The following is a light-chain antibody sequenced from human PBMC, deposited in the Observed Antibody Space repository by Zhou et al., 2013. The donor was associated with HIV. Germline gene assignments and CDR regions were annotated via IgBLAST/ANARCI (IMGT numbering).Light chain of an antibody. CDR2: GAS. J-gene: IGKJ1*01. CDR1: QGITTY. Sequence: DIQLTQSPSFLSASVGDRVTITCRASQGITTYLAWYQQKPGRAPNLLIYGASTLQSGVPSRFSGSGSGTDFTLTISSLQPEDFATYYCQQSYSTWSTFGQGTKVEIK. V-gene: IGKV1-9*01. CDR3: QQSYSTWST.